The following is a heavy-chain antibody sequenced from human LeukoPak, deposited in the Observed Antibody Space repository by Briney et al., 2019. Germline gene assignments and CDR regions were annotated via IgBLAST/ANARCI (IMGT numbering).Heavy chain of an antibody. J-gene: IGHJ5*02. CDR1: GGTFSSYT. CDR3: ARRWYGDYLSLNWFDP. D-gene: IGHD4-17*01. V-gene: IGHV1-69*02. CDR2: IIPILGIA. Sequence: ASVKVSCKASGGTFSSYTISWVRQAPGQGLEWMGRIIPILGIANHAQKFQGRVTITADKSTSTAYMELSSLRSEDTAVYYCARRWYGDYLSLNWFDPWGQGTLVTVSS.